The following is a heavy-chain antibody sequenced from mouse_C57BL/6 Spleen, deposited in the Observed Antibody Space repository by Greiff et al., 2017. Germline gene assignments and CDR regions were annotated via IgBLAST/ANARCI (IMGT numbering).Heavy chain of an antibody. CDR3: TRPPYYSNYYYAMDY. J-gene: IGHJ4*01. Sequence: VQLQQSGAELVRPGASVTLSCKASGYTFTDYEMHWVKQTPVHGLEWIGAIDPETGGTAYNQKFKGKAILTADKSSSTAYMELRSLTSEDSAVYYCTRPPYYSNYYYAMDYWGQGTSVTVSS. CDR2: IDPETGGT. CDR1: GYTFTDYE. V-gene: IGHV1-15*01. D-gene: IGHD2-5*01.